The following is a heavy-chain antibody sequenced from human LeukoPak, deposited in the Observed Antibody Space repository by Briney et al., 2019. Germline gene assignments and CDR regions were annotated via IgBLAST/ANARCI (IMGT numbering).Heavy chain of an antibody. D-gene: IGHD2-2*01. CDR1: GGPFSSYA. Sequence: SVKVSCKASGGPFSSYANRWVPQAPGQGLEWMGGIIPIFGTANYAQKFQGRVTSTTDESTRTAYMERSSLRSEDTAVYYCARDHCSSTSCSFDYWGQGTLVTVSS. J-gene: IGHJ4*02. CDR2: IIPIFGTA. CDR3: ARDHCSSTSCSFDY. V-gene: IGHV1-69*05.